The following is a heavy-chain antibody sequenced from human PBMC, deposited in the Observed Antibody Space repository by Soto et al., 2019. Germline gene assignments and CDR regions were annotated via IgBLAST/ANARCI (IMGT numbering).Heavy chain of an antibody. D-gene: IGHD2-21*02. Sequence: QVQLVQSGAEVQKPGASVKVSCKASGYRFTAYYMHWVRQAPGQGLEWMAIINPSSGVSTYAQRLQGRFTMTRDTSTSTVYMELSRLRSEDTAVYYCARSPPLRECPGGDCSHFDFWGQGTLVTDSS. V-gene: IGHV1-46*04. CDR1: GYRFTAYY. CDR2: INPSSGVS. CDR3: ARSPPLRECPGGDCSHFDF. J-gene: IGHJ4*02.